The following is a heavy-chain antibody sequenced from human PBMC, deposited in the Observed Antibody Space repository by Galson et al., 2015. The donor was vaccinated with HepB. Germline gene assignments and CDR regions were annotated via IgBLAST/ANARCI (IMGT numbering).Heavy chain of an antibody. CDR3: ARVASYSSSWYPYDY. V-gene: IGHV1-3*01. J-gene: IGHJ4*02. D-gene: IGHD6-13*01. Sequence: SVKVSCKASGYTFTSYAMHWVRQAPGQRLEWMGWINAGNGNTKYSQKFQGRVTITRDTSASTAYMELSSLRSEDTAVYYCARVASYSSSWYPYDYWGQGTLVTVSS. CDR1: GYTFTSYA. CDR2: INAGNGNT.